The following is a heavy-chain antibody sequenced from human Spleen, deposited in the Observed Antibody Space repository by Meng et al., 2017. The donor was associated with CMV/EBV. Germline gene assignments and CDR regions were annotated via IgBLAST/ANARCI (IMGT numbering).Heavy chain of an antibody. CDR1: GHTFTTYY. CDR2: INPSVGST. CDR3: ARGVHYYDSSGYYYSWLDGGPFQH. Sequence: ASVKVSCKASGHTFTTYYMHWVRQAPGQGLEWMGIINPSVGSTIYAQKFQGRVTMTRDTSTSTVYMQLGSLRSEDTAVYYCARGVHYYDSSGYYYSWLDGGPFQHWGQGTLVTVSS. J-gene: IGHJ1*01. D-gene: IGHD3-22*01. V-gene: IGHV1-46*01.